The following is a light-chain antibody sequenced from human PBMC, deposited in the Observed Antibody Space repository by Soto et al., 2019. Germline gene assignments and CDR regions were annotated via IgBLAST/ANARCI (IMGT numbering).Light chain of an antibody. Sequence: QSVLTQSSSASASLGSSVKVTCTLSSGHSSYIIVWHQQQPGKAPRYLMKLEGSGSYNKGSGVPDRFSGSSTGADRYLAIPNLQFEDEADYYCETWESNTGVFGGGTKLTVL. CDR2: LEGSGSY. CDR3: ETWESNTGV. J-gene: IGLJ3*02. CDR1: SGHSSYI. V-gene: IGLV4-60*02.